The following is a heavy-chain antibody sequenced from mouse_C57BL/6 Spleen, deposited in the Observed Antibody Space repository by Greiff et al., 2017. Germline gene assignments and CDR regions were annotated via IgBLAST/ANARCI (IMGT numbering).Heavy chain of an antibody. D-gene: IGHD2-4*01. CDR1: GYTFTDYY. J-gene: IGHJ2*01. CDR2: INPNNGDT. V-gene: IGHV1-26*01. Sequence: VQLQQSGPELVKPGASVKISCKASGYTFTDYYMNWVKQSHGKSLEWIGDINPNNGDTFYNQKFKGKATLTVDKSSSTAHMELRSLTSEDSAVYYCASQGVYYDYDYYFDYWGQGTTLTVSS. CDR3: ASQGVYYDYDYYFDY.